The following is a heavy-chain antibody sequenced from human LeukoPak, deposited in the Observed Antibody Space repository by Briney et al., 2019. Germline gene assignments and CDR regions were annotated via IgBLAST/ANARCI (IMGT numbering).Heavy chain of an antibody. Sequence: SETLSLTCTVSGGSISSRSYYWGWIRQPPGKGLGWNGSIYYSGSTYYNPSLKSRVTISVDTSKNQFSLKLTSVTAADTAVYYCARDDPSGSYRYTWGYFDYWGQGTLVTVSS. CDR2: IYYSGST. V-gene: IGHV4-39*07. CDR1: GGSISSRSYY. CDR3: ARDDPSGSYRYTWGYFDY. J-gene: IGHJ4*02. D-gene: IGHD1-26*01.